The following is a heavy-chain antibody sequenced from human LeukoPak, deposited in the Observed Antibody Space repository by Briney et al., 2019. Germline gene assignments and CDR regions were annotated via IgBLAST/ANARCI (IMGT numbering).Heavy chain of an antibody. CDR1: GDSVSSNSAA. CDR3: AGAEIYSYGSLDFDY. D-gene: IGHD5-18*01. Sequence: SQTLSLTCAISGDSVSSNSAAWNWIRQSPSRGLEWLGRTYYRSKWYNDYAVSVKSRITINPDTSKNQFSLQLNSVTPEDTAVYYCAGAEIYSYGSLDFDYWGQGTLVTVSS. V-gene: IGHV6-1*01. J-gene: IGHJ4*02. CDR2: TYYRSKWYN.